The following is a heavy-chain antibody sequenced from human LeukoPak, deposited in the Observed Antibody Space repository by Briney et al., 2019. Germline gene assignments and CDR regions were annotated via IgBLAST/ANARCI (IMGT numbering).Heavy chain of an antibody. CDR3: ARDYYDSSGYYPNVAYYYMDV. Sequence: ASVKVSCKASGYTFTSYYMHWVRQAPGQGLEWMGIINPSGGSTSYAQKFQGRVTMTRDMSTSTVYMELSSLRSEDTAVYYCARDYYDSSGYYPNVAYYYMDVWGKGTTVTVSS. V-gene: IGHV1-46*01. J-gene: IGHJ6*03. CDR1: GYTFTSYY. D-gene: IGHD3-22*01. CDR2: INPSGGST.